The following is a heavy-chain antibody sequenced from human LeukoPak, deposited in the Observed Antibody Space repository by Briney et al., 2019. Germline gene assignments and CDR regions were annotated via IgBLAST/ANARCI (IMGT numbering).Heavy chain of an antibody. CDR2: TSFDENVK. J-gene: IGHJ4*02. CDR1: GFTFSNYG. D-gene: IGHD3-9*01. Sequence: GGSLRLSCAASGFTFSNYGIHWVRQAPGKGLEWVAITSFDENVKYYAASVKGRFTISRDNSRNTLYLQMNSLRAADTAVYYCVGIRYFDWSSSEFWGQGTLVTVSS. CDR3: VGIRYFDWSSSEF. V-gene: IGHV3-30*03.